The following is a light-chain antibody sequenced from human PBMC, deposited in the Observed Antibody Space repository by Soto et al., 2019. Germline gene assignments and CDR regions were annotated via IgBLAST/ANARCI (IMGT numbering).Light chain of an antibody. Sequence: DIQMTQSPSTLSASVGDRVTITCRARQSISSWLAWYQQKPGKAPKLLIYKASSLESGVPLTFSGSGSGTEFPLTISSLQPDYFATYYCLQYNSYSTWTFGQGTKVEI. CDR3: LQYNSYSTWT. J-gene: IGKJ1*01. CDR1: QSISSW. V-gene: IGKV1-5*03. CDR2: KAS.